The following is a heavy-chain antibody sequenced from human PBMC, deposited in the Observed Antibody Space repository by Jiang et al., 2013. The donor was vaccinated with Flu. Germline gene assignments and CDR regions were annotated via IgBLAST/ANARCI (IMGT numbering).Heavy chain of an antibody. D-gene: IGHD3-10*01. CDR1: GFTFSSYA. Sequence: LSCAASGFTFSSYAMSWVRQAPGKGLEWVSAISGSGGSTYYADSVKGRFTISRDNSKNTLYLQMNSLRAEDTAVYYCAKDRAYYYGSGSLYYFDYWGQGTLVTVSS. CDR2: ISGSGGST. CDR3: AKDRAYYYGSGSLYYFDY. V-gene: IGHV3-23*01. J-gene: IGHJ4*02.